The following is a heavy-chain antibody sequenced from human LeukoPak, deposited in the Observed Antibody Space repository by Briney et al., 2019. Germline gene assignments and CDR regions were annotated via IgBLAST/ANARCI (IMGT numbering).Heavy chain of an antibody. CDR1: GFTFSRYG. Sequence: GGSLRLSCAASGFTFSRYGMSWVRQAPGKGLEWVSAISGSGGSTYYADSVKGRFTISRDNSKNTLYLQISSLRAEDTAVYYCAKDHLPGIVVADRDYWGQGTLVTVSS. CDR3: AKDHLPGIVVADRDY. V-gene: IGHV3-23*01. J-gene: IGHJ4*02. CDR2: ISGSGGST. D-gene: IGHD6-19*01.